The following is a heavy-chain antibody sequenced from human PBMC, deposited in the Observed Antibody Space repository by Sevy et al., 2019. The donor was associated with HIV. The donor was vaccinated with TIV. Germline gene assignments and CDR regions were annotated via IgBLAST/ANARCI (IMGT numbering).Heavy chain of an antibody. Sequence: ASVKVSCKASGGTFSSYAISWVRQAPGQGLEWMGGIIPIFGTANYAQKFQGRVTITADESTSTACMELSSLRSEDTAVYYCASSIVVVPAAMIPYYYYGMDVWGQGTTVTVSS. CDR1: GGTFSSYA. CDR2: IIPIFGTA. J-gene: IGHJ6*02. V-gene: IGHV1-69*13. D-gene: IGHD2-2*01. CDR3: ASSIVVVPAAMIPYYYYGMDV.